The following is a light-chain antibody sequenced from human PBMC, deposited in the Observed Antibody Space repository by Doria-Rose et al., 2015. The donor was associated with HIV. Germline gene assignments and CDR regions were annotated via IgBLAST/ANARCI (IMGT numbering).Light chain of an antibody. CDR3: QQYYDTPS. V-gene: IGKV4-1*01. Sequence: DIRLTQSPEPLGMSLGERATLNCKSNQSLLYTSKNYLAWYQQKPGQPPKLLIYWASTRQSVVPARFSGSGSGTDFTLTISSLEAEDVAVYYCQQYYDTPSFGPGTTVDIK. CDR2: WAS. J-gene: IGKJ3*01. CDR1: QSLLYTSKNY.